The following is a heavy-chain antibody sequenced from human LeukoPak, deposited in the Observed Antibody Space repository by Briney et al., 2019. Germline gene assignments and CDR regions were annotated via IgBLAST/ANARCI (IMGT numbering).Heavy chain of an antibody. Sequence: ASVKVSCKASGYTFTGYYMHWVRQAPGQGLEWMGWINPNSGGTNYAQKFQGRVTMTRDTSISTAYMEMSRLRSDDTAVYYCAREYYDSSGSHAFDIWGQGTMVTVSS. D-gene: IGHD3-22*01. V-gene: IGHV1-2*02. CDR3: AREYYDSSGSHAFDI. J-gene: IGHJ3*02. CDR2: INPNSGGT. CDR1: GYTFTGYY.